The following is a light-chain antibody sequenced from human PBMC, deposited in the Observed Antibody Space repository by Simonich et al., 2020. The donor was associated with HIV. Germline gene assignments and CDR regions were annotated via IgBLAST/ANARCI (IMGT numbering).Light chain of an antibody. Sequence: VLTQPPSVSVSLGQTASITCSGDKLDDKYACWYQQKPGQSPVLVIYQDNKRPSGIPGRFSGSNSGNTATLTISGTQAMDEADYYCQAWDSSTAHVVFGGGTKLTVL. J-gene: IGLJ2*01. V-gene: IGLV3-1*01. CDR3: QAWDSSTAHVV. CDR2: QDN. CDR1: KLDDKY.